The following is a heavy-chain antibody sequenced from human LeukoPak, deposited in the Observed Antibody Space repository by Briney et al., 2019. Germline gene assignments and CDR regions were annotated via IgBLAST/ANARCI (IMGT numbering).Heavy chain of an antibody. D-gene: IGHD5-12*01. V-gene: IGHV3-23*01. J-gene: IGHJ6*02. Sequence: GGSLRLSCAASGFTFSNYGMSWVRQAPGKGLEWVSSISGGGVSKYYADSVKGRFTISRDNSKNTLYLQMNSLRAEDTAVYYCARGDSGYAPTGYYGMDVWGRGTTVTVSS. CDR1: GFTFSNYG. CDR2: ISGGGVSK. CDR3: ARGDSGYAPTGYYGMDV.